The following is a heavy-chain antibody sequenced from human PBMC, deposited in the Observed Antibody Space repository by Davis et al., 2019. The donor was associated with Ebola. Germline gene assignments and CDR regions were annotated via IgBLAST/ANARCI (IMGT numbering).Heavy chain of an antibody. V-gene: IGHV3-53*01. Sequence: PGGSLRLSCLASGFTVSTNYMSWVRQAPGKGLEWVSLIYTGGTTYYADSVRGRFTISRDDSKNTVYLQMNSLRPEDTAVYYCARSYGAGNWFDPWGQGTLVTVSS. CDR1: GFTVSTNY. D-gene: IGHD4-17*01. CDR2: IYTGGTT. J-gene: IGHJ5*02. CDR3: ARSYGAGNWFDP.